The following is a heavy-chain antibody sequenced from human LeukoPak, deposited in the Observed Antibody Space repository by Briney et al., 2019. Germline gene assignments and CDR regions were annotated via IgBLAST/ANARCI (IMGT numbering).Heavy chain of an antibody. Sequence: KPSETLSLTCTVSGGSVSGGNFYWSWIRQPPGKGLEWIGYIFHSGNTNYNPSLKSRVTMSVDTSKSQFSLKLSSVTAADTAVYYCARDVKSSGYNYYGMDVWGQGTTVTVSS. CDR1: GGSVSGGNFY. CDR2: IFHSGNT. J-gene: IGHJ6*02. D-gene: IGHD6-19*01. CDR3: ARDVKSSGYNYYGMDV. V-gene: IGHV4-61*01.